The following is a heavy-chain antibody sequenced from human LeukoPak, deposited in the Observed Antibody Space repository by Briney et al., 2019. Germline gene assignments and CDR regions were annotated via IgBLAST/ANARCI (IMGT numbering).Heavy chain of an antibody. D-gene: IGHD1-26*01. V-gene: IGHV3-7*01. CDR1: GFTFSSYC. CDR3: ARDVVGSLDY. CDR2: IKGDESAR. J-gene: IGHJ4*02. Sequence: PGGSLRLSCAASGFTFSSYCIAWVRQAPGKGLEWVANIKGDESARHQADSVKGRFTISRDNTRNSLYLQMTNLRGDDTAVYYCARDVVGSLDYWGQGTLVTVSS.